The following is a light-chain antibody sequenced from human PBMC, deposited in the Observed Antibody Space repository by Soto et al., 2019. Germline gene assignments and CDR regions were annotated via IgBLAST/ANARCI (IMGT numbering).Light chain of an antibody. V-gene: IGKV3-20*01. CDR3: QLYGNSRFT. Sequence: EIVLTQSPGTLSLSPGERATLSCRASQSVTSSYLAWYQQKPGQAPRLLIYGASNRATGIPDRFSGSGSGTDFTLTLSSLEPEHFAVYYCQLYGNSRFTFGTETKVDIK. CDR2: GAS. J-gene: IGKJ3*01. CDR1: QSVTSSY.